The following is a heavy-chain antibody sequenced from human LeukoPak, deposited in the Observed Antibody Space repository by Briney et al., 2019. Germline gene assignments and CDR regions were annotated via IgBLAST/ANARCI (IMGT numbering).Heavy chain of an antibody. V-gene: IGHV4-59*01. CDR3: ARGGEAHGWYYFDY. J-gene: IGHJ4*02. CDR1: GGSISNYY. Sequence: SETLSLTCTVSGGSISNYYWNWIRQPPGKGLEWIGYIYNTGGTNYNPSLKSRVTISEDISRNQISLKLTSVTPEDTAVYYCARGGEAHGWYYFDYWGQGTLVTVSS. D-gene: IGHD2-15*01. CDR2: IYNTGGT.